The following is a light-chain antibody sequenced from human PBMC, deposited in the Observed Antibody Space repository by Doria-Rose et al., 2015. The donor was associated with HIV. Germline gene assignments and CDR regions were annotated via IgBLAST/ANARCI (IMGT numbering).Light chain of an antibody. CDR3: HQYGTSWT. V-gene: IGKV3-20*01. CDR2: DGS. J-gene: IGKJ1*01. Sequence: TQSPGTLSLSPGERATLSCGASQSFSSTYLAWYQQKPGQAPSLLIYDGSTRATGIPDRFSASGSGTDFTLTINRLEPEDFALYYCHQYGTSWTVGQGTKVEI. CDR1: QSFSSTY.